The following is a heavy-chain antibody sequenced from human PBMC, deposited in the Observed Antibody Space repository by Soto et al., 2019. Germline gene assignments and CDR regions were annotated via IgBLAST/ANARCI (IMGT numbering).Heavy chain of an antibody. Sequence: QVQLVESGGGVVQPGRSLRLSCAASGFSFNKYAMHWVRQAPGKGLEWLAVIRYDGNDKYYADSVRGRVAISRDNSKETLYLEMKSLRPEDTAVYYCAKEFGTGVYSFAAFDDWGQGTLLTVSS. D-gene: IGHD5-18*01. V-gene: IGHV3-30-3*02. CDR3: AKEFGTGVYSFAAFDD. CDR2: IRYDGNDK. J-gene: IGHJ3*01. CDR1: GFSFNKYA.